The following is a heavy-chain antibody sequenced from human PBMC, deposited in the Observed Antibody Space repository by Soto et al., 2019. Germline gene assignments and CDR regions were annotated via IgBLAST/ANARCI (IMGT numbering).Heavy chain of an antibody. CDR2: ISGSGAGT. CDR3: AKDVENTMVPDWFDP. Sequence: GGSLRLSCAASGFTFSNYAMNWVRQAPGKGLEWVSGISGSGAGTYYADSVKGRVIISRDNSKNTLYLQMNSLRAEDTAVYYCAKDVENTMVPDWFDPWGQGTLVTVSS. D-gene: IGHD3-10*01. V-gene: IGHV3-23*01. J-gene: IGHJ5*02. CDR1: GFTFSNYA.